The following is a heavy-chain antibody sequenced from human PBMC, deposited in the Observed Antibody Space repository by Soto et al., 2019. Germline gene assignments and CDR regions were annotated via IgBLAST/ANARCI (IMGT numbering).Heavy chain of an antibody. CDR3: ARILNGQPGSSSSPNPPNWFDP. CDR1: GDSISNYY. V-gene: IGHV4-59*01. J-gene: IGHJ5*02. CDR2: FYYSGST. Sequence: SETLSLTCPVSGDSISNYYWSWIRQPPGKGLEWIGYFYYSGSTNYNPSLKSRVTMSVDTSKNHFSLKLRSVTAADTAVYYCARILNGQPGSSSSPNPPNWFDPWGQGTLVTVSS. D-gene: IGHD6-6*01.